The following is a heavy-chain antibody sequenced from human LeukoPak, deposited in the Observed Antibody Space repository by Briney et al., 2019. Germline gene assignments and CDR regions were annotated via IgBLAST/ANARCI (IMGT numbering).Heavy chain of an antibody. CDR1: GFTFSGYE. CDR2: IKQDGSDA. J-gene: IGHJ4*02. D-gene: IGHD1-26*01. CDR3: ARIHGSYLYYFDY. Sequence: GGSLRLSCAASGFTFSGYEMNWVRQAPGKGLEWVANIKQDGSDAYYVDSVKGRFTISRDNSKNSLYMQMHGLRAEDTAVYYCARIHGSYLYYFDYWGQGTLVTVSS. V-gene: IGHV3-7*05.